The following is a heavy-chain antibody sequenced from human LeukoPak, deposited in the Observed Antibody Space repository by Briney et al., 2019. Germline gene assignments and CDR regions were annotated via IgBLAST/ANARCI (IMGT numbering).Heavy chain of an antibody. CDR1: GYTFTSYG. D-gene: IGHD3-3*01. CDR3: ARGLDYDFWSGPRAFDI. CDR2: ISGYNGNT. Sequence: ASVKVSCKASGYTFTSYGISWVRQAPGQGLEWMGWISGYNGNTNYAQKFQGRVTMTTDTSTSTAYMEVRSLRSDDTAVYYCARGLDYDFWSGPRAFDIWGQGTMVTVSS. V-gene: IGHV1-18*01. J-gene: IGHJ3*02.